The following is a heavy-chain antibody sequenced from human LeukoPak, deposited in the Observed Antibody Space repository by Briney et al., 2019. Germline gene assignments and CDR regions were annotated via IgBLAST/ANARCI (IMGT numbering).Heavy chain of an antibody. CDR1: GGSISSYY. Sequence: PSETLSLTCTVSGGSISSYYWSWIRQPPGKGLEWIGYIYYSGSTNYNPSLKSRVTISVDTSKNQFSLKLSSVTAAGTAVYYCARGTMVRPLDYWGQGTLVTVSS. D-gene: IGHD3-10*01. CDR3: ARGTMVRPLDY. CDR2: IYYSGST. J-gene: IGHJ4*02. V-gene: IGHV4-59*01.